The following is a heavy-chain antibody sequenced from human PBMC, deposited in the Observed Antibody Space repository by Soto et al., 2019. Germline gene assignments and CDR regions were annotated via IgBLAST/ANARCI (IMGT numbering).Heavy chain of an antibody. J-gene: IGHJ6*02. D-gene: IGHD3-3*02. V-gene: IGHV1-8*01. Sequence: ASVKVSCKASGYTFTSYDINWVRQATGQGLEWMGWMNPNSGNTGYAQKFQGSVTMTRNTSISTAYMELSSLRSEDTAVYYCARGKAIRYYYYYGMDVWGQGTTVTVS. CDR3: ARGKAIRYYYYYGMDV. CDR1: GYTFTSYD. CDR2: MNPNSGNT.